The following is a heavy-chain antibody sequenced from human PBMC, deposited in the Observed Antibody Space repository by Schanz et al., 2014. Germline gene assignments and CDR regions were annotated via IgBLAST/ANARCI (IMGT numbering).Heavy chain of an antibody. J-gene: IGHJ4*02. D-gene: IGHD3-10*01. Sequence: QVQLVESGGGVVQPGGSLRLSCAASRFTFSTYAMHWVRQAPGKGLGWLAVISSDGFNKFYADSVKGRFTISRDNSKNTLXXXXXXXXXXXXXVYYCARGDMVRGVFDYWGQGTLVTVSS. CDR3: ARGDMVRGVFDY. CDR1: RFTFSTYA. CDR2: ISSDGFNK. V-gene: IGHV3-30*04.